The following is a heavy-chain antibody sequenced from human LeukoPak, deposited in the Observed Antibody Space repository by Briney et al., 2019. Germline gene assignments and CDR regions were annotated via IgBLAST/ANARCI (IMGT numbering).Heavy chain of an antibody. Sequence: ASVKVSCKASGYTFTSYGITWVRQAPGQGLEWMGGIIPIFGTANYAQKFQGRVTITADKSTSTAYMELSSLRSEDTAVYYCVRDGHRLYDYYYYYMDVWGKGTTVTVSS. CDR1: GYTFTSYG. V-gene: IGHV1-69*06. J-gene: IGHJ6*03. CDR3: VRDGHRLYDYYYYYMDV. CDR2: IIPIFGTA. D-gene: IGHD2-2*02.